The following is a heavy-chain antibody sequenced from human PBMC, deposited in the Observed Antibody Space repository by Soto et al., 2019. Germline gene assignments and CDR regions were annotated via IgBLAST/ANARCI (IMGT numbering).Heavy chain of an antibody. CDR2: IYYSGST. Sequence: SETLSLTCTVSGGSISSSSYYWGWIRQPPGKGLEWIGSIYYSGSTYYNPSLKSRVTISVDTSKNQFSLKLSSVTAADTAVYYCARERPDGCRLDPWGQGTLVTVSS. V-gene: IGHV4-39*02. D-gene: IGHD6-19*01. CDR3: ARERPDGCRLDP. J-gene: IGHJ5*02. CDR1: GGSISSSSYY.